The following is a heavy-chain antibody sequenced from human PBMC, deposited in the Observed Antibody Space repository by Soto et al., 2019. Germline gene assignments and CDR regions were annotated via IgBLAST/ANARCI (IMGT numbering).Heavy chain of an antibody. CDR1: GFTVSGNY. D-gene: IGHD1-26*01. V-gene: IGHV3-66*01. CDR3: ARGSWEPHFDY. CDR2: IYSGGST. J-gene: IGHJ4*02. Sequence: GGSLRLSCSASGFTVSGNYRSWVRQAPGKGLEWVSVIYSGGSTYYADSVKGRFTISRDNSKNTLYLQMNSLRAEDTAVYYCARGSWEPHFDYWGQGTLVTVSS.